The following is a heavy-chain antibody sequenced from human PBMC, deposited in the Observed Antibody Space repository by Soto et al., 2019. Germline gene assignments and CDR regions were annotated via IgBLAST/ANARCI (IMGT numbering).Heavy chain of an antibody. CDR1: GFTFSSYA. D-gene: IGHD3-3*01. V-gene: IGHV3-30-3*01. CDR3: ARDRRSVAHVPIYDFWSGYYVDFDY. Sequence: GGSLRLSCAASGFTFSSYAMHWVRQAPGKGLEWVAVISYDGSNKYYADSVKGRFTISRDNSKNTLYLQMNSLRAEDTAVYYCARDRRSVAHVPIYDFWSGYYVDFDYWGQGTLVTVSS. J-gene: IGHJ4*02. CDR2: ISYDGSNK.